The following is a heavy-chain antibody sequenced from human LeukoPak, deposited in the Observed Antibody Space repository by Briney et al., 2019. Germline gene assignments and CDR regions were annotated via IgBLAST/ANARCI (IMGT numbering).Heavy chain of an antibody. Sequence: SGGSLRLSCAASGFTSSNYWMSWVRQAPGKGLEWVAHIKQDGSERFYVDSVKGRFTISRDNAKNSLYLQMNSLRSEDTAVFYCARVGAPEWYFDLWGRGTLVTVSS. D-gene: IGHD1-14*01. V-gene: IGHV3-7*01. J-gene: IGHJ2*01. CDR2: IKQDGSER. CDR3: ARVGAPEWYFDL. CDR1: GFTSSNYW.